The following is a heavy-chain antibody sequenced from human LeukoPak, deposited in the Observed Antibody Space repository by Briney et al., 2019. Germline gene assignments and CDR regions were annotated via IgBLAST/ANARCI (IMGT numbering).Heavy chain of an antibody. J-gene: IGHJ5*02. Sequence: GASVKVSCKASGYTFTSYGISWVRQAPGQGLEWMGWISAYNGNTNYAQKLQGRVTMTTDTPTSTAYMELRSLRSDDTAVYYCARLLEGGHYYDSSGYKNWFDPWGQGTLVTVSS. CDR3: ARLLEGGHYYDSSGYKNWFDP. CDR1: GYTFTSYG. CDR2: ISAYNGNT. V-gene: IGHV1-18*01. D-gene: IGHD3-22*01.